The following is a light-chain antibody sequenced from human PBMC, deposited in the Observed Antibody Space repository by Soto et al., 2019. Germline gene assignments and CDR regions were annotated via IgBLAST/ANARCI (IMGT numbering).Light chain of an antibody. J-gene: IGKJ5*01. CDR3: QEYNSYPVS. CDR2: DAS. Sequence: DIQVTQSPATLSAFVGDRVTISCRARQSIGTWLAWYQQKPGKAPKLLIYDASTLESGVPSRFSGSGSGTELTLTISSLQHEDVATYYCQEYNSYPVSFGQGTRLDI. CDR1: QSIGTW. V-gene: IGKV1-5*01.